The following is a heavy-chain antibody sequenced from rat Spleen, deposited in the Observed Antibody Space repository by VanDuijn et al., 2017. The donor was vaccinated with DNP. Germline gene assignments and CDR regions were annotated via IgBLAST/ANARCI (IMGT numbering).Heavy chain of an antibody. CDR1: GFTFTNYW. Sequence: EVQLVESGGDLVQPGRSLKLSCVASGFTFTNYWMTWIRQVPGKGLEWFASITSSGSDTYYPDSVKGRFTVSRDNAKSTLYLQMDSLRSEGTATYYCARMFYGYSDYWGQGVMVTVSS. D-gene: IGHD1-9*01. V-gene: IGHV5-31*01. CDR3: ARMFYGYSDY. J-gene: IGHJ2*01. CDR2: ITSSGSDT.